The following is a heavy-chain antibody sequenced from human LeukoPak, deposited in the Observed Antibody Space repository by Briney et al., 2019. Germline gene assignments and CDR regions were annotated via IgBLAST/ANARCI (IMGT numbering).Heavy chain of an antibody. CDR1: GFIFSNYG. Sequence: PGGSLRLSCEASGFIFSNYGMHWVRQAPGKGLEWVAFIWFDGSNKYYADSVKGRFTISRDNSKNTLYLQMNSLRGEDTAVYYCARWGQLLFRGDVDAFDIWGQGTMVTVSS. V-gene: IGHV3-30*02. CDR3: ARWGQLLFRGDVDAFDI. J-gene: IGHJ3*02. D-gene: IGHD2-21*01. CDR2: IWFDGSNK.